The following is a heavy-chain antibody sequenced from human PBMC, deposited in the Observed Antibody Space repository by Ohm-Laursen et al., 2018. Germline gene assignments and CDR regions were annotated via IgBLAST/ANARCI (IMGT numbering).Heavy chain of an antibody. J-gene: IGHJ4*02. V-gene: IGHV1-69*13. CDR1: GGTFSTYA. CDR2: IIPIIGPA. D-gene: IGHD6-19*01. Sequence: ASVKVSCKASGGTFSTYAISWVRQAPGQGLEWMGGIIPIIGPANYAQKFQGRITITADDSTNTAYMELTSLRAEDTAVYYCARDPGGWYGDYWGQGTLVTVSS. CDR3: ARDPGGWYGDY.